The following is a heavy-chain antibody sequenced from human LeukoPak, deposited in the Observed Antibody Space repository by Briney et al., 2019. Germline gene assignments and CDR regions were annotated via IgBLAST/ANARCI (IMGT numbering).Heavy chain of an antibody. CDR3: ARGSQDSGSYYLGY. CDR1: GFTFSKYN. Sequence: PGGSLRLSCAASGFTFSKYNMNWVRQAPGKGLEGVSVIYSGGSTYYADSVKGRFTISRDSSKNTLYLQMNNLRAEDTAVYYCARGSQDSGSYYLGYWGQGTLVTVSS. D-gene: IGHD3-10*01. J-gene: IGHJ4*02. CDR2: IYSGGST. V-gene: IGHV3-53*01.